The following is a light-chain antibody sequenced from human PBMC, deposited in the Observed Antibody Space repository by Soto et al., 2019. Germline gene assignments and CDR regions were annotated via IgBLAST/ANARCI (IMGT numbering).Light chain of an antibody. CDR2: GTY. CDR1: QGINNH. J-gene: IGKJ5*01. Sequence: DIQMTQSPSAMSASVGDRVTITCRASQGINNHLVWFQQRPGKVPKRLIFGTYNLQSGVPSRFSGSGSGTEFTLTISGLQPEDFAIYYCLQHNSYPITLGQGTRLEIK. CDR3: LQHNSYPIT. V-gene: IGKV1-17*03.